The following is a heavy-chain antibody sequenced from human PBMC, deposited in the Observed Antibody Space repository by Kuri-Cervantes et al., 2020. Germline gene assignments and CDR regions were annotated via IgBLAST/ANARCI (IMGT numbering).Heavy chain of an antibody. V-gene: IGHV3-74*01. D-gene: IGHD4-17*01. CDR1: GFTFSGYW. J-gene: IGHJ4*02. Sequence: GESLKISCEASGFTFSGYWMHWVRQVPGKGLVWVARIDSDGSSTIYVDSVKGRFIISRDNAKNTLFLQMNSLRAVDSAVYYCARDPLLYGATFDQWGQGTLVTVSS. CDR3: ARDPLLYGATFDQ. CDR2: IDSDGSST.